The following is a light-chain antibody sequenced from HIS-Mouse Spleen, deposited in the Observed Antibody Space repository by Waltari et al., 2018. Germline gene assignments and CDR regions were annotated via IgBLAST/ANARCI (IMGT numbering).Light chain of an antibody. J-gene: IGLJ2*01. CDR3: YSTDSSGNHRV. CDR1: SLPQQY. CDR2: EDS. V-gene: IGLV3-10*01. Sequence: SYELTQPPSVSVSPGQTARITCSGDSLPQQYAYWYQQKSGQAPVLVTYEDSKRPSGIPERFSGSSSGTMATLTISGAQVEDEADYYCYSTDSSGNHRVIGGGTKLTVL.